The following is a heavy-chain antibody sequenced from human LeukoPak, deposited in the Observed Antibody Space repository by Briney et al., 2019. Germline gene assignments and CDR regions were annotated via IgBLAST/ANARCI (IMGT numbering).Heavy chain of an antibody. CDR3: ARAGPNWRIDY. Sequence: GGSLRLSCAASGFTVSGSRIHWVRQAPGKGLLWVSLINNDGSSTTYADSVKGRFTISRDNAKNTLYLQMNSLRVDDTAMYYCARAGPNWRIDYWGQGTLVTVSS. CDR1: GFTVSGSR. J-gene: IGHJ4*02. V-gene: IGHV3-74*01. CDR2: INNDGSST. D-gene: IGHD2-8*01.